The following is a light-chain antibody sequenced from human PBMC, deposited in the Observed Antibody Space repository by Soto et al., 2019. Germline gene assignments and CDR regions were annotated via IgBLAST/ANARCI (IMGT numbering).Light chain of an antibody. CDR1: QSVSRY. CDR2: GAS. V-gene: IGKV3-11*01. Sequence: EIVLTQSPATLSLSPWERATLSCRASQSVSRYLAWYQQRPGQAPRLLIYGASSRATGIPDRFSGSGSGTDFTLTIRRLEPEDFAVYYCQQYNNWPPWTFGQGTKVDI. CDR3: QQYNNWPPWT. J-gene: IGKJ1*01.